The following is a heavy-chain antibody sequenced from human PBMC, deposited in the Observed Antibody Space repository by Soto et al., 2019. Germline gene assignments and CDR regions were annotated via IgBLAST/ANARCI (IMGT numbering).Heavy chain of an antibody. CDR2: IYTSGST. V-gene: IGHV4-4*07. CDR1: GGSISSYY. J-gene: IGHJ6*02. Sequence: PSETLSLTCTVSGGSISSYYWSWIRQPAGKGLEWIGRIYTSGSTNYNPSLKSRVTMSVDTSKNQFSLKLSSVTAADTAVYYCARDLGNYDFWSGYYSHYYGMDVWGQGTTVTVSS. CDR3: ARDLGNYDFWSGYYSHYYGMDV. D-gene: IGHD3-3*01.